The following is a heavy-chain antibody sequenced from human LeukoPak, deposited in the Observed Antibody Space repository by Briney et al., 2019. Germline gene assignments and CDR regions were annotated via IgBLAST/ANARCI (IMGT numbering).Heavy chain of an antibody. CDR3: ASGPYYYDTY. V-gene: IGHV4-39*07. CDR2: IYYSGST. D-gene: IGHD3-22*01. Sequence: SETLSLTCTVSGGSITSSSYYWGWIRQPPGKDLEWIGSIYYSGSTYYNPSLKSRVTISVDTSKNQFSLKLSSVTAADTAVYYCASGPYYYDTYWGQGTLVTVSS. J-gene: IGHJ4*02. CDR1: GGSITSSSYY.